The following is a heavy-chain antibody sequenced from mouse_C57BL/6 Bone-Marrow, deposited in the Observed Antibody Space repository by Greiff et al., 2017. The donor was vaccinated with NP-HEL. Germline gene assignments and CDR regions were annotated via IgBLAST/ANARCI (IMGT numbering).Heavy chain of an antibody. Sequence: QVQLQQSGAELVRPGTSVKVSCKASGYAFTNYLIEWVKQRPGQGLEWIGVINPGRGGTNYNEKFKGKATLTADKSSSTAYMQLSSLTSEDSAVYFCAREDYYGSSPYYFDYWGQGTTLTVSS. CDR3: AREDYYGSSPYYFDY. CDR2: INPGRGGT. D-gene: IGHD1-1*01. J-gene: IGHJ2*01. CDR1: GYAFTNYL. V-gene: IGHV1-54*01.